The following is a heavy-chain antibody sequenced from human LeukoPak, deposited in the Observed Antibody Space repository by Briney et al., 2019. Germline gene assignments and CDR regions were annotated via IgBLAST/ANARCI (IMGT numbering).Heavy chain of an antibody. V-gene: IGHV1-69*13. Sequence: GASVKVSCKTSGGAFRSFALSWVRQAPGQGLDWMGGIIPIFDTTNYAQKFQGRVTITADESTSTVYMELSSLRSDDTAVYCASKTEWELLLPYDYWGQGTLVTVSS. J-gene: IGHJ4*02. D-gene: IGHD1-26*01. CDR3: ASKTEWELLLPYDY. CDR2: IIPIFDTT. CDR1: GGAFRSFA.